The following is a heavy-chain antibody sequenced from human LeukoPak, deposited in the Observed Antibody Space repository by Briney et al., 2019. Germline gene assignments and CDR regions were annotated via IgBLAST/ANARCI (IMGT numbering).Heavy chain of an antibody. CDR2: VYYSGST. CDR3: ARRDYAAWFDP. CDR1: GDSITSGAFY. J-gene: IGHJ5*02. Sequence: PSETLSLTCNVSGDSITSGAFYWAWIRQSPRKGLEWIGNVYYSGSTQYNPSLRGRVSISMDKTKNQFSLNLNSVSVTDTAIYYCARRDYAAWFDPWGQGTLVTVPS. D-gene: IGHD4/OR15-4a*01. V-gene: IGHV4-39*01.